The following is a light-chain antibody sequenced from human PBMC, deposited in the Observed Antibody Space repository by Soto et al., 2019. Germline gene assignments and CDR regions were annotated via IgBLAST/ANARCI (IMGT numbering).Light chain of an antibody. CDR2: GAS. V-gene: IGKV3-15*01. J-gene: IGKJ1*01. Sequence: EIVLTQSPDTLSLSPGESATRSSRASQSVSNYMTWYQQKPGQAPRLPIYGASARATDVPVRFSGSGSGTEFTLTISSLQSEDFAIYYCQQYNNWPTWTCGPGTKVDIK. CDR3: QQYNNWPTWT. CDR1: QSVSNY.